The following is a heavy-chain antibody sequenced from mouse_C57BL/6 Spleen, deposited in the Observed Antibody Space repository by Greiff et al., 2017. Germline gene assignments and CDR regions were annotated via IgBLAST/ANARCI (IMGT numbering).Heavy chain of an antibody. D-gene: IGHD1-1*01. Sequence: QVQLQQPGAELVKPGASVKMSCKASGYTFTSYWITWVKQRPGQGLEWIGDIYPGSGSTNYNEKFKSKATLTVDKSSSTAYMQLSSLTSEDSAVYYCARWYYGSSWYCDVWGTGTTVTVSS. CDR2: IYPGSGST. J-gene: IGHJ1*03. V-gene: IGHV1-55*01. CDR3: ARWYYGSSWYCDV. CDR1: GYTFTSYW.